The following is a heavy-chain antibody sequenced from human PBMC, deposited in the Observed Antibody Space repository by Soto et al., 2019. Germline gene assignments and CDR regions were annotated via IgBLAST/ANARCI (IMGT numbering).Heavy chain of an antibody. CDR2: ISFDGSYK. CDR3: ARGAGIVGSSTSFDY. CDR1: GFTFSSYT. V-gene: IGHV3-30-3*01. Sequence: QVQLVESGEGVVQPGRSQRLSCAASGFTFSSYTMHWVRQAPGKGLEWVTLISFDGSYKYYADSVKGRFTISRDNSKNTLYLRINSLRTEDTAVYYCARGAGIVGSSTSFDYWGQGTLVTVSS. J-gene: IGHJ4*02. D-gene: IGHD6-19*01.